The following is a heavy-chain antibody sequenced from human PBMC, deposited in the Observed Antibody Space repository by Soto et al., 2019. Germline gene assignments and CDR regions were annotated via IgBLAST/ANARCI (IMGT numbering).Heavy chain of an antibody. D-gene: IGHD6-13*01. CDR2: ISSNGGST. CDR1: GFTFSSYA. V-gene: IGHV3-64D*08. Sequence: GGSLRLSCSASGFTFSSYAMHWVRQAPGKGLEYVSAISSNGGSTYYADSVKGRFTISRDNSKNTLYLQMSSLRAEDTAVYYCVKIDSSSWTSTDYWGQGTLVTVSS. CDR3: VKIDSSSWTSTDY. J-gene: IGHJ4*02.